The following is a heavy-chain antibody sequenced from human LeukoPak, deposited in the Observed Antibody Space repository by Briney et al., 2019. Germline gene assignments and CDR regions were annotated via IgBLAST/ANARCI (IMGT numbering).Heavy chain of an antibody. Sequence: GALRLSCVASGFIFSDHGMHWVRRAPGKGLEWLAFLRYDGTDESYGDSVRGRLTISRDDSLNTLYLQMDSLRREDTAVYYCARNRAFGTFDAFDMWGQGTMVTVSS. J-gene: IGHJ3*02. CDR2: LRYDGTDE. V-gene: IGHV3-30*02. CDR1: GFIFSDHG. CDR3: ARNRAFGTFDAFDM. D-gene: IGHD3-10*01.